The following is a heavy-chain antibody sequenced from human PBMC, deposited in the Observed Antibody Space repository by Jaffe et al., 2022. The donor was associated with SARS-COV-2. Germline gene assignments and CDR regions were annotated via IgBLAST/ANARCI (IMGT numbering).Heavy chain of an antibody. CDR3: AREVIAIGPFDY. D-gene: IGHD6-13*01. CDR1: GGPISTDSYY. J-gene: IGHJ4*02. CDR2: IYTSGST. V-gene: IGHV4-61*02. Sequence: QVQLQESGPGLVKPSQTLSLTCTVSGGPISTDSYYWSWIRQPAGKGLEWIGRIYTSGSTNYNPSLKSRVTISVDTSKKQFSLKLTSVTAADTAVYYCAREVIAIGPFDYWGQGILVTVSS.